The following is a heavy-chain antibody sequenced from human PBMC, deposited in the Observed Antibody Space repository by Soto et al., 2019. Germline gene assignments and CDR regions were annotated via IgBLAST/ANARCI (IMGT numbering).Heavy chain of an antibody. CDR3: ARRSAAGP. Sequence: SETLSLTCSVSGGSVSGGSFYWSWIRQPPGKGLEWIGEINHSGSTNYNPSLKSRVTISVDTSKNQFSLKLSSVTAADTAVYYCARRSAAGPWGQGTLVTVSS. D-gene: IGHD6-25*01. V-gene: IGHV4-39*07. CDR2: INHSGST. CDR1: GGSVSGGSFY. J-gene: IGHJ5*02.